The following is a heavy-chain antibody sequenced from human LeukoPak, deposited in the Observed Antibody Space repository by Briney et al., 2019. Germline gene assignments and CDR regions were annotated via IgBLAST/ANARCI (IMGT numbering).Heavy chain of an antibody. V-gene: IGHV3-53*01. D-gene: IGHD3-10*01. CDR2: IYSGGST. CDR1: GFTVSSNY. J-gene: IGHJ4*02. Sequence: PGGSLRLSCAASGFTVSSNYMSWVRQAPGKGLEWVSVIYSGGSTYYADSVKGRFTISRDNSKNTLYLQMDSLRAEDTAVYYCARVVHYGSGPAVGWGQGTLVTVSS. CDR3: ARVVHYGSGPAVG.